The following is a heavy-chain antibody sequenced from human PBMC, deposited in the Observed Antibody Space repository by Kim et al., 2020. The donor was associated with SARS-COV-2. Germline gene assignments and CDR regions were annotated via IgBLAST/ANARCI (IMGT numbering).Heavy chain of an antibody. V-gene: IGHV3-30*04. CDR1: GFTFSSDA. CDR3: ARDPPIQLWSDYYYGMDV. Sequence: GGSLRLSCAASGFTFSSDAMHWVSQAPGKGLEWVAVISYDGSKKYYADSVKGRFTISRDNSKKTLYLQMNSLRAEDTAVYYCARDPPIQLWSDYYYGMDVWGQGTTVTVSS. D-gene: IGHD5-18*01. J-gene: IGHJ6*02. CDR2: ISYDGSKK.